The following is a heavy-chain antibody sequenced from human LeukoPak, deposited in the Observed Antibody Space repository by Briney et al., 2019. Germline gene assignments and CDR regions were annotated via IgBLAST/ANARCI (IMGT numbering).Heavy chain of an antibody. J-gene: IGHJ3*02. CDR2: ITSSGSYR. V-gene: IGHV3-21*01. CDR3: ARKGYYDSGTFDI. D-gene: IGHD3-22*01. CDR1: GFSFGSYS. Sequence: PGGSLRLSCAVSGFSFGSYSMNWVRQAPGKGLEWVSSITSSGSYRNYADSVKGRFTTSRDNAKNSLYLQMNSLRAEDTAVYYCARKGYYDSGTFDIWGQGTMVTVSS.